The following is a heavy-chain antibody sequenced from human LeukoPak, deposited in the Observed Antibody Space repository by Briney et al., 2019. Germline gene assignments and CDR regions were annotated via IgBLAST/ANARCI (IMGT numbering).Heavy chain of an antibody. Sequence: TGRCLRLSCTGPGFTFGAYAMSWVRQAPGKGLDWLGLIRGKDFGGTTDYAAPVKGRFSISRDNSTNTLYLQMNRLKTENTAVYYCATAFRPTTVTRFDYWGQGTLVTVSS. J-gene: IGHJ4*02. D-gene: IGHD4-17*01. V-gene: IGHV3-49*04. CDR1: GFTFGAYA. CDR3: ATAFRPTTVTRFDY. CDR2: IRGKDFGGTT.